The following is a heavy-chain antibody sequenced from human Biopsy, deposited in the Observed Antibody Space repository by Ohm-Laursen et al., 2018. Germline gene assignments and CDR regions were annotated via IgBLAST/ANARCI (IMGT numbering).Heavy chain of an antibody. CDR1: GFSLSNGRMG. J-gene: IGHJ6*02. CDR2: LFPNDEK. D-gene: IGHD4-17*01. Sequence: TQTLTLTCSVSGFSLSNGRMGVSWIRQPPGKALEWLAHLFPNDEKAYSTSLKSRLTISKETSKSQVVLTMTNLDPVDTATYYCARILGSTVTTYSAMDVWGQGTTVTVSS. V-gene: IGHV2-26*01. CDR3: ARILGSTVTTYSAMDV.